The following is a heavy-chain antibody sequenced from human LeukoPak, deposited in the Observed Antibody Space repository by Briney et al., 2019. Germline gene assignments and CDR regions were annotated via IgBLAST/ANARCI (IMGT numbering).Heavy chain of an antibody. Sequence: PSETLSLTCAVYGGSFSGYYWSWIRQPPGKGLEWIGEINHSGSTNYNPSLKSRVTISVDTSKNQFSLKLSSVTAADTAVYYCARGKRVLRYLDWLSAFDYWGQGTLVTVSS. D-gene: IGHD3-9*01. CDR3: ARGKRVLRYLDWLSAFDY. CDR1: GGSFSGYY. V-gene: IGHV4-34*01. CDR2: INHSGST. J-gene: IGHJ4*02.